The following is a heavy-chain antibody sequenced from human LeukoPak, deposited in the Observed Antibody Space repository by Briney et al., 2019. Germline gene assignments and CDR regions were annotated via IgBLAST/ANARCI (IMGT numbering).Heavy chain of an antibody. V-gene: IGHV4-59*01. CDR3: ATEVAPSDHYYYYGMDV. Sequence: PSETLSLTCTVSGGSIRSNYWSWVRQTPGKRLEWIGYIHYSGRTNYNPSLKSRVTISVDTSKNQFSLKLSSVTAADTAVYYCATEVAPSDHYYYYGMDVWGQGTTVTVSS. D-gene: IGHD5-12*01. J-gene: IGHJ6*02. CDR2: IHYSGRT. CDR1: GGSIRSNY.